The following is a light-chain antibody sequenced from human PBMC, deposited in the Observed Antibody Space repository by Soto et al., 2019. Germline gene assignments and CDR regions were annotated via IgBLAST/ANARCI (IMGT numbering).Light chain of an antibody. CDR2: EVS. CDR3: SSYAGSNHVV. J-gene: IGLJ2*01. Sequence: QSALTQPPSASGSPGQSVTISCTGTSSDVGGYNYVSWYQQHPGKAPKLMIYEVSKRPSGVPDRFSGSKSGNTASLTVSGLQAEDEADYYCSSYAGSNHVVFGGGTKLPS. CDR1: SSDVGGYNY. V-gene: IGLV2-8*01.